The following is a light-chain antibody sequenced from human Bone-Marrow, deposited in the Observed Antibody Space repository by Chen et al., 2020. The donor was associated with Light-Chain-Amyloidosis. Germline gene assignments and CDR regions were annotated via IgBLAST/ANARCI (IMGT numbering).Light chain of an antibody. CDR1: QSLVYSDGNTY. CDR2: KVS. Sequence: DVVVTQSPLSLPVTLGQPASISCRSSQSLVYSDGNTYLNWFQQRPGQSPRRLIYKVSNRDSGVPDRFSISGSVTDFTLNISRVEAEDVGVYDCLQRTQWPWTFGQGTKVEIK. J-gene: IGKJ1*01. V-gene: IGKV2-30*01. CDR3: LQRTQWPWT.